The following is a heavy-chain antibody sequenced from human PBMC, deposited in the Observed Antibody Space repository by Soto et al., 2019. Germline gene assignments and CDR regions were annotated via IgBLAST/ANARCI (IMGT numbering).Heavy chain of an antibody. Sequence: SVKVSCKASGGTFSSYTISWVRQAPGQGLEWMGRIIPILGIANYAQKFQGRVTITADKSTSTAYMELSSLRSEDTAVYYCAINYGPYGSGSLHPAPTWFDPWGQGTLVTVSS. CDR1: GGTFSSYT. CDR2: IIPILGIA. D-gene: IGHD3-10*01. CDR3: AINYGPYGSGSLHPAPTWFDP. V-gene: IGHV1-69*02. J-gene: IGHJ5*02.